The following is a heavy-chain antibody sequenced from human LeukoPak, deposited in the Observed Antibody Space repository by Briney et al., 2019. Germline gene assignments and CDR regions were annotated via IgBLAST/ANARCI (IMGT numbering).Heavy chain of an antibody. Sequence: PGGSLRLSCAASGFTFDDYGMSWVRQAPGKGLEWVSGINWNGGSTGYADSVKGRFTISRDNAKNSLYLQMNSLRAEDTALYHCARGGYCSSTSCYFGYYYYYMDVWGKGTTVTISS. CDR3: ARGGYCSSTSCYFGYYYYYMDV. V-gene: IGHV3-20*01. D-gene: IGHD2-2*01. CDR1: GFTFDDYG. J-gene: IGHJ6*03. CDR2: INWNGGST.